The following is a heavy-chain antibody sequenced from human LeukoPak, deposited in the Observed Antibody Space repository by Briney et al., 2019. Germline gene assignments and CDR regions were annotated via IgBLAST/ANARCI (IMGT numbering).Heavy chain of an antibody. J-gene: IGHJ6*03. V-gene: IGHV3-64*01. D-gene: IGHD3-3*01. CDR1: GLTLRIYA. CDR3: GRGAYYDFWSGYPDYCYYYMDV. Sequence: GRSLRLSCAASGLTLRIYATHCVPAAPGGGREYVSAISSNGGSTYYANSVKGRFTISRDNSKNTLFLKMGSLRAEDMAVYYCGRGAYYDFWSGYPDYCYYYMDVWGKGTTVTVSS. CDR2: ISSNGGST.